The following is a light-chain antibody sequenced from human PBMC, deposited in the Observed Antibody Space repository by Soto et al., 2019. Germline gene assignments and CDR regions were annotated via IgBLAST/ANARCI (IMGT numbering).Light chain of an antibody. Sequence: QSALTQPASVSGSPGQSITISCTGTSSDVGGYKYVSWYQHPPGTAPKLVIYEVSNRPSGVPDRFSGSKSGNTASLTISGLQAEDEADYYCSSYTSSNTLVFGGGTKLTV. CDR2: EVS. V-gene: IGLV2-14*01. CDR3: SSYTSSNTLV. J-gene: IGLJ2*01. CDR1: SSDVGGYKY.